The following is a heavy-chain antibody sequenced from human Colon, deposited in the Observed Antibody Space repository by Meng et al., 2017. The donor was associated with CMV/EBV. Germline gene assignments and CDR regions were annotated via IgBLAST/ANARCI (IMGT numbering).Heavy chain of an antibody. V-gene: IGHV3-30*02. J-gene: IGHJ5*01. Sequence: GESLKISCAASGFTFTTYGMHWVRQAPGKGLECVAFIAHDGGNKDYADSVKGRFTISRDNAEKSLSLQMNSLRADDTAVYYCARGGLSYDNYFDSWGHGTLVTVSS. D-gene: IGHD3-10*01. CDR2: IAHDGGNK. CDR1: GFTFTTYG. CDR3: ARGGLSYDNYFDS.